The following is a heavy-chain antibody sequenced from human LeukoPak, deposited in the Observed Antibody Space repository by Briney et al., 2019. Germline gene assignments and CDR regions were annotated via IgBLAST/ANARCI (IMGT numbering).Heavy chain of an antibody. D-gene: IGHD6-6*01. CDR1: GFTFTSYA. CDR2: ISYSGGTT. J-gene: IGHJ6*03. CDR3: TTGTGQLVHYYYYMDV. V-gene: IGHV3-23*01. Sequence: GGSLRLSCASSGFTFTSYAVSWVCQAPGKGLEWVSTISYSGGTTYHADSVKGRFTISRDISKNTVYLQMNSLKAEDTAVYYCTTGTGQLVHYYYYMDVWGKGTTVTVSS.